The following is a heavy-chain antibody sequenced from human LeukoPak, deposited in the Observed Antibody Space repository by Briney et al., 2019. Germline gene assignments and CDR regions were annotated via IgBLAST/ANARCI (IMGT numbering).Heavy chain of an antibody. CDR1: GGSISRSSYY. D-gene: IGHD2-2*01. V-gene: IGHV4-39*01. J-gene: IGHJ4*02. CDR2: IYYSGST. CDR3: GGSASVAFYFAY. Sequence: TSETLSLTCTVSGGSISRSSYYWGWIRQPPGKGLEWIGSIYYSGSTYYNPSLKSRVTISVDTSKNKSSLKLSSVTAADTAVYYCGGSASVAFYFAYWGPGTLVTVSS.